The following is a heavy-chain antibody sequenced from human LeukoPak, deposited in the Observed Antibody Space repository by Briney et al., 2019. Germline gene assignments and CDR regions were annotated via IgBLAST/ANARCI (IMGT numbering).Heavy chain of an antibody. Sequence: GGSLRLSCAASGFTFSSYEMNWVRQTPGKGLEWVAGIHWNGESTGYADSLKGRVTISRDNAKKSLHLQVDSLRVDDTALYYCARSAGDILTGYYDYWGQGILVSVSS. J-gene: IGHJ4*02. D-gene: IGHD3-9*01. CDR2: IHWNGEST. V-gene: IGHV3-20*04. CDR1: GFTFSSYE. CDR3: ARSAGDILTGYYDY.